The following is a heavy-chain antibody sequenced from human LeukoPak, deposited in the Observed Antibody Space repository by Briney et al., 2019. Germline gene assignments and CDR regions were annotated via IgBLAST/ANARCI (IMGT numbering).Heavy chain of an antibody. CDR1: GFTFDDYG. Sequence: GGSLRLSCAASGFTFDDYGMSWVRQAPGKGLEWVSGINWNGGSTGYADSVKGRFTISRDNAKNTLYLQMNSLRAEDTAVYYCARRAGVYCSGGSCYDGYYYYYMDVWGKGTTVTISS. CDR3: ARRAGVYCSGGSCYDGYYYYYMDV. V-gene: IGHV3-20*04. CDR2: INWNGGST. J-gene: IGHJ6*03. D-gene: IGHD2-15*01.